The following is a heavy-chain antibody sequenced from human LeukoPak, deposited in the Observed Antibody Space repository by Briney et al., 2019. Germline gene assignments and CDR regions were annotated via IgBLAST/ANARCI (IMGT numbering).Heavy chain of an antibody. CDR3: ARDFNYYDGSGYPHWYFDL. Sequence: GGSLRLSCAASGFTFSSYEVNWVRQAPGKGLECVSYISSSGSTIYYADSVKGRFTISRDNSKNSLYLQMNSLRAEDTAVYYCARDFNYYDGSGYPHWYFDLWGRGTLVTVSS. V-gene: IGHV3-48*03. J-gene: IGHJ2*01. CDR2: ISSSGSTI. D-gene: IGHD3-22*01. CDR1: GFTFSSYE.